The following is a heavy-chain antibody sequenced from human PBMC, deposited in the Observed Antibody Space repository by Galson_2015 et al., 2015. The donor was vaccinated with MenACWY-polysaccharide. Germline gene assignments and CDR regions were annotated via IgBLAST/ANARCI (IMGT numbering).Heavy chain of an antibody. CDR3: AKDRESSSSDLDY. J-gene: IGHJ4*02. CDR2: IRNDGSKE. Sequence: SLRLSCAASEFTFSSYGMHWVRQAPGKGLEWVTFIRNDGSKEYYADSAKGRFTISRDNSKNTLYLQMNSLRAEDTAVYYCAKDRESSSSDLDYWGQGTLVTVSS. CDR1: EFTFSSYG. V-gene: IGHV3-30*02. D-gene: IGHD6-6*01.